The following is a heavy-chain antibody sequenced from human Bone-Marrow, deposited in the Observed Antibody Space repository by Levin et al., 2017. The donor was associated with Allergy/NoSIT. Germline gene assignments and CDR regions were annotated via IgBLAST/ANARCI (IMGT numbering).Heavy chain of an antibody. J-gene: IGHJ4*02. CDR1: DYSFTSYW. V-gene: IGHV5-51*01. Sequence: KLGESLKISCKGSDYSFTSYWIAWVRQMPGKGLEYMGVVYPGDSDARYSPSFQGRVTISVDRSINTAYLQWSNLKASDTAVYYCARRMAEHPTAQFFDYWGQGTLVTVSS. D-gene: IGHD2-2*01. CDR3: ARRMAEHPTAQFFDY. CDR2: VYPGDSDA.